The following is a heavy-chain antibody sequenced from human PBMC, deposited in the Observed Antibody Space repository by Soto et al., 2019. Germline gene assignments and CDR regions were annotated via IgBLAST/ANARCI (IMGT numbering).Heavy chain of an antibody. Sequence: GASVKVSCKASGYTFTSYGISWVRQAPGQGLEWMGWISAYNGGTNYAQKLQGRVTMTTDTSTSTAYMELRSLRSDDTAVYYCARQTTVTTAGYFDYWGQGTLVTVSS. D-gene: IGHD4-17*01. V-gene: IGHV1-18*01. CDR2: ISAYNGGT. CDR1: GYTFTSYG. J-gene: IGHJ4*02. CDR3: ARQTTVTTAGYFDY.